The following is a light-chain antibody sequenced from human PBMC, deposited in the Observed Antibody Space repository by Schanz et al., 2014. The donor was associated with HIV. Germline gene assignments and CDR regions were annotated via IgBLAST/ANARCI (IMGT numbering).Light chain of an antibody. CDR1: SSNIGTHYD. J-gene: IGLJ2*01. CDR2: GNN. Sequence: QLVLTQPPSVSGAPGQRVTISCTGSSSNIGTHYDVHWYQQLPGTAPKLLIYGNNNRPSGVPDRFSGSKSGTSASLAISGLQAEDEADYYCSSYTSSSTLVFGGGTKLTVL. V-gene: IGLV1-40*01. CDR3: SSYTSSSTLV.